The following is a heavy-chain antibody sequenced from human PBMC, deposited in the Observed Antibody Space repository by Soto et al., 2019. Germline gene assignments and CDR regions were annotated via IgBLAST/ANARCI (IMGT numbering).Heavy chain of an antibody. CDR1: DDSISSGGYY. D-gene: IGHD3-3*01. CDR3: ARGTIFGGDYFYGLDV. Sequence: PSETLSLTCTVSDDSISSGGYYWNWIRQHPGKGLEWIGYIYYSGSTYYNPSLKSRLTISVDTSKNQFSLKLYSLTAADTAVYFCARGTIFGGDYFYGLDVWGQGTTVTVSS. V-gene: IGHV4-31*03. CDR2: IYYSGST. J-gene: IGHJ6*02.